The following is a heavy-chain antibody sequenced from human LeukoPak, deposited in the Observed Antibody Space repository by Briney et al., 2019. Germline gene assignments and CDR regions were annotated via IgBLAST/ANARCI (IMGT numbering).Heavy chain of an antibody. J-gene: IGHJ4*02. Sequence: SETLSLTCTVSGGSISSYYWSWIRQPPGKGLEWIGYIYYSGSTNYNPSLKSRVTISVDTSKNQFSLKLISVTAADTAVYYCARERYSYGLEGWGQGTLVTVSS. D-gene: IGHD5-18*01. CDR2: IYYSGST. CDR1: GGSISSYY. CDR3: ARERYSYGLEG. V-gene: IGHV4-59*01.